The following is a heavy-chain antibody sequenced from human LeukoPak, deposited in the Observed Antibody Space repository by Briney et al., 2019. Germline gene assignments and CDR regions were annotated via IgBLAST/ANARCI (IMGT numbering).Heavy chain of an antibody. CDR2: IVVGSGNT. CDR1: GFTFTSSA. D-gene: IGHD1-26*01. V-gene: IGHV1-58*01. J-gene: IGHJ6*02. Sequence: SVKVPCKASGFTFTSSAVQWVRQARGQRLEWIGWIVVGSGNTNYAQKFQERVTITRDMSTSTAYMELSSLRSEDTAVYYCAADERSYSGRYYYYYGMDVWGQGTTVTVSS. CDR3: AADERSYSGRYYYYYGMDV.